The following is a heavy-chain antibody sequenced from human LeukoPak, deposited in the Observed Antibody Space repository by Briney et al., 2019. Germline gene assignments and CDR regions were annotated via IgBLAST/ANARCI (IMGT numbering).Heavy chain of an antibody. CDR1: GYTFTSYY. J-gene: IGHJ4*02. Sequence: ASVKVSCKASGYTFTSYYMHWVRHAPGQGLEWMGKINPSGGSTSYAQKFQGRVTMTTDTSTSTVYMELSSLRSEDTAVYYCARDSSGWYVWGQGTLVTVSS. V-gene: IGHV1-46*01. CDR3: ARDSSGWYV. D-gene: IGHD6-19*01. CDR2: INPSGGST.